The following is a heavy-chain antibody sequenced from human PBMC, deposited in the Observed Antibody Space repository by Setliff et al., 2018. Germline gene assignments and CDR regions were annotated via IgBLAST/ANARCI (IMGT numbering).Heavy chain of an antibody. CDR3: ARSTYEFKEDYYYYMDV. V-gene: IGHV3-7*03. J-gene: IGHJ6*03. CDR1: GFTFSNHW. Sequence: GGSLRLSCVASGFTFSNHWMNWVRQAPGKGLEWVANIKQDGSDKYYADSVKGRFTISRDNAKNSLYLQMNSLRAEDTAVYYCARSTYEFKEDYYYYMDVWGKGTTVTVSS. CDR2: IKQDGSDK. D-gene: IGHD2-21*01.